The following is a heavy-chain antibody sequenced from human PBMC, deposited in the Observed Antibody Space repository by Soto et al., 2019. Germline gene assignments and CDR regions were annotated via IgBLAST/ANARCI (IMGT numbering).Heavy chain of an antibody. J-gene: IGHJ4*02. D-gene: IGHD1-1*01. V-gene: IGHV3-74*01. Sequence: GSLRLSCEVSGFTFSAYWMHWVRQVPGKGLIWVSRISDDGSTTTYADSVKGRFTISRDNAKNTLYLQMNSLRADDTGLYYCTRGPRVSSTGTGAHWGQGTLVTVSS. CDR1: GFTFSAYW. CDR2: ISDDGSTT. CDR3: TRGPRVSSTGTGAH.